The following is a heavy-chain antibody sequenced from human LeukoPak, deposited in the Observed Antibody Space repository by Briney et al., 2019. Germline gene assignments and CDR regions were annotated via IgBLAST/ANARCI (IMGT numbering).Heavy chain of an antibody. J-gene: IGHJ5*02. D-gene: IGHD3-3*01. V-gene: IGHV4-39*01. CDR1: GGSISSSSYY. CDR2: IYYSGSI. Sequence: SETLSLTCTVSGGSISSSSYYWGWIRQPPGKGLEWIGSIYYSGSIYYNPSLKSRVTITVDTSKNQFSLKLNSVTAADTAMYYCARQMGKRIFGVFIIAWFDPWGQGNLVTVSS. CDR3: ARQMGKRIFGVFIIAWFDP.